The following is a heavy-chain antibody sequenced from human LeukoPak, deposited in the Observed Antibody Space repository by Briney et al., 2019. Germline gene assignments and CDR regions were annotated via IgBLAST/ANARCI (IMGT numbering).Heavy chain of an antibody. CDR1: GGSFSGYY. J-gene: IGHJ5*02. Sequence: PSETLSLTCAIYGGSFSGYYWSWIRQPPGKGLEWIGEINHSGSTNYNPSLKSRVTISVDTSKNQFSLKLSSVTAADTAVYYCARTASDYYGSGDNWFDPWGQGTLVTVSS. V-gene: IGHV4-34*01. CDR3: ARTASDYYGSGDNWFDP. CDR2: INHSGST. D-gene: IGHD3-10*01.